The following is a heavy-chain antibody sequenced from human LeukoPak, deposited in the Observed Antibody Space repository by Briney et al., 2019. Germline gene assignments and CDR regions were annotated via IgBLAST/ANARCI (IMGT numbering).Heavy chain of an antibody. CDR3: AIRRITMVRGVMNSFDY. CDR1: GSTVTELS. Sequence: ASVKVSLKVSGSTVTELSMHWVRRALGQGLGWVGGFDPEDGETIYAQKYQGRVTMTEDTSTDTAYMELSSLRSEDAAVYYCAIRRITMVRGVMNSFDYWGQGTLVTVSS. V-gene: IGHV1-24*01. CDR2: FDPEDGET. D-gene: IGHD3-10*01. J-gene: IGHJ4*02.